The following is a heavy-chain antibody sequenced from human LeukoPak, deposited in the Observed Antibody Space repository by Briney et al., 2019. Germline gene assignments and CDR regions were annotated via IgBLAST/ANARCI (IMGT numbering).Heavy chain of an antibody. CDR2: INHSGST. CDR1: GGSFSGYY. D-gene: IGHD3-9*01. J-gene: IGHJ5*02. V-gene: IGHV4-34*01. CDR3: ARGGRYFDWPTRGRWFDP. Sequence: SETQSLTCAVYGGSFSGYYWSWIRQPPGKGLEWIGEINHSGSTNYNPSLKSRVTISVDTSKNQFSLKLSSVTAADTAVYYCARGGRYFDWPTRGRWFDPWGQGTLVTVSS.